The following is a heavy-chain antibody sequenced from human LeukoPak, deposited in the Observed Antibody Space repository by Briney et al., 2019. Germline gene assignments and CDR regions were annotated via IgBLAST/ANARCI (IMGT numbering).Heavy chain of an antibody. D-gene: IGHD1-26*01. CDR1: GGTISSYY. CDR3: ARGEGNYFDY. V-gene: IGHV4-4*07. J-gene: IGHJ4*02. Sequence: SETLSLTCTVSGGTISSYYWTWIRQPAGKGLEWIGRISTSGNTNYTPSLKSRVTMSVDTSRNQFSLKLTSVTAADAAVYYCARGEGNYFDYWGQGALVTVSS. CDR2: ISTSGNT.